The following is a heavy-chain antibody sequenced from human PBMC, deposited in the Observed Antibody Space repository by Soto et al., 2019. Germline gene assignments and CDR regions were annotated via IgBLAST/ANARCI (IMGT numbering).Heavy chain of an antibody. Sequence: GGSLRLSCAASGFTFSDYYMSWIRQAPGKGLEWVSYITSSGSTIYYADSVKGRFTISRDNAKNSLYLQMNSLRAEDTAVYYCAKDDIVVVVAATTGPVDYWGQGTLVTVSS. V-gene: IGHV3-11*04. CDR1: GFTFSDYY. CDR3: AKDDIVVVVAATTGPVDY. CDR2: ITSSGSTI. D-gene: IGHD2-15*01. J-gene: IGHJ4*02.